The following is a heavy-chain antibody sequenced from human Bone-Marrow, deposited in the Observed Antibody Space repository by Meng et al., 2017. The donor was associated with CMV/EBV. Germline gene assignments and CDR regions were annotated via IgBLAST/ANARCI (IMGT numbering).Heavy chain of an antibody. CDR2: INPNSGGT. CDR1: GYTFTSYG. V-gene: IGHV1-2*02. J-gene: IGHJ5*02. Sequence: ASVKVSCKASGYTFTSYGISWVRQAPGQGLEWMGWINPNSGGTNYAQKFQGRVTMTRDTSISTAYMELSRLRSDDTAVYYCAREDMQMEWSPESNWFDPWAQGTLATVSS. CDR3: AREDMQMEWSPESNWFDP. D-gene: IGHD3-3*01.